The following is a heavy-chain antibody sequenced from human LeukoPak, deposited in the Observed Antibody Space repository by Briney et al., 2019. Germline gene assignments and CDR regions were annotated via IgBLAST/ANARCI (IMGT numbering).Heavy chain of an antibody. J-gene: IGHJ4*02. CDR3: GDGRSLDY. CDR2: INHSGST. CDR1: GGSFSGYY. V-gene: IGHV4-34*01. Sequence: SDPLSLTCAVYGGSFSGYYWSWIRQPPGKGLEGIGEINHSGSTNYNPSLKSRVTISVDTSKNQFSLKLSSVTAADTAVYYCGDGRSLDYWGQGTLVTVSS.